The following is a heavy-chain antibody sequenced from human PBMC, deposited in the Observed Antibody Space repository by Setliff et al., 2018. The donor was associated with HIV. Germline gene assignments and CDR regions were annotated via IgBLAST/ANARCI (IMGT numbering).Heavy chain of an antibody. V-gene: IGHV4-38-2*01. J-gene: IGHJ6*03. CDR3: ARGGYSSGWSDMDV. CDR1: GYSISSRYY. CDR2: IYHTGSS. D-gene: IGHD6-19*01. Sequence: SETLSLTCAVSGYSISSRYYWGWIRQSPGKGLEWIGNIYHTGSSYYNPSLNDRATISLDTSKNQFSLKLSSVTAADTAVYYCARGGYSSGWSDMDVWGKGTTVTVSS.